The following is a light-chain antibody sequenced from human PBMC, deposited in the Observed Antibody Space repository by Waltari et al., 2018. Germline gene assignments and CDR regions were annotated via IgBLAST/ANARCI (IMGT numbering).Light chain of an antibody. J-gene: IGKJ4*01. CDR3: QQRSDWLLT. CDR1: HCVRSY. Sequence: EIVLTQSPTTLSVSPGERATLACRASHCVRSYSAWHQQKSGQAPRLPIYDASNRATGIPARFSGGGSGTDFTLTISSLEPEHFAVYYCQQRSDWLLTFGGGTKVEIK. V-gene: IGKV3-11*01. CDR2: DAS.